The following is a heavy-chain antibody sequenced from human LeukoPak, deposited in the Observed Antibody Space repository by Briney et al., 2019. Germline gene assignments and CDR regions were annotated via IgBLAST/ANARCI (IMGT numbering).Heavy chain of an antibody. CDR1: GFTFSDYY. CDR3: ASSEGDYGGNSFYYGMDV. CDR2: ISSSGSTI. V-gene: IGHV3-11*01. D-gene: IGHD4-23*01. J-gene: IGHJ6*02. Sequence: GGSLRLSCAASGFTFSDYYMSWIRQAPGKGLEWVSYISSSGSTIYYADSVKGRFAISRDNAKNSLYLQMNSLRAEDTAVYYCASSEGDYGGNSFYYGMDVWGQGTTVTVSS.